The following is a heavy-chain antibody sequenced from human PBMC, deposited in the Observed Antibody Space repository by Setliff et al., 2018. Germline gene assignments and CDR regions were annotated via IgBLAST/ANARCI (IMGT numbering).Heavy chain of an antibody. D-gene: IGHD3-3*01. V-gene: IGHV4-59*02. CDR3: VRGPHRSDYDFWSGYSPSYDYYMDV. CDR2: ISNTGTT. Sequence: SETLSLTCSVSGGSVSRHYWSWMRQTPEEGLTWIGYISNTGTTNYNPSLRSRVTISIDTSKNQFSLEVKSVTAADTAVYYCVRGPHRSDYDFWSGYSPSYDYYMDVWGKGTAVTVSS. CDR1: GGSVSRHY. J-gene: IGHJ6*03.